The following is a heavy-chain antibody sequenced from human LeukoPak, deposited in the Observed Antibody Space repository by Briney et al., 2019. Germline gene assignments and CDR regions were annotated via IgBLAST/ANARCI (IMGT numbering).Heavy chain of an antibody. CDR2: INSDGSST. V-gene: IGHV3-74*01. CDR3: ARGDCSGDSCYSIDY. J-gene: IGHJ4*02. CDR1: GFTFSSYW. Sequence: GGSLRLSCAASGFTFSSYWMHWVRQAPGKGLVWVSRINSDGSSTSYADAVKGRFTISRDNAKNTLYLQMNSLTADDTAIYYCARGDCSGDSCYSIDYWGQGTLVIVSS. D-gene: IGHD2-15*01.